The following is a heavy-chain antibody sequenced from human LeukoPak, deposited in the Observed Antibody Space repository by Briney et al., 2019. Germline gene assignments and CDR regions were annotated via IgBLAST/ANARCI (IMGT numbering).Heavy chain of an antibody. J-gene: IGHJ4*02. CDR2: IYYSGST. CDR3: ARGELGMYHFDY. V-gene: IGHV4-31*03. Sequence: SETLSLTCTVSGGSISSGGYYWSWIRQHPGKGLEWIGYIYYSGSTYYNPSLKSRVTISVDTSKNQFSLKLSSVTAADTAVYYCARGELGMYHFDYWGQGTLVTVSS. CDR1: GGSISSGGYY. D-gene: IGHD7-27*01.